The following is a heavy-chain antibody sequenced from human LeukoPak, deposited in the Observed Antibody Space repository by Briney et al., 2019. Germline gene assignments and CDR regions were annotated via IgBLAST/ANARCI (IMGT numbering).Heavy chain of an antibody. CDR3: ARVPYSSGWYYYYYGMDV. V-gene: IGHV1-8*01. CDR2: MNPNSGNT. D-gene: IGHD6-19*01. J-gene: IGHJ6*02. Sequence: ASVKVSCKASGYTFTSYDINWVRQAPGQGLEWMGWMNPNSGNTGYAQKFQGRVTMTRNTSISTAYMELSSLRSEDTAVYYCARVPYSSGWYYYYYGMDVWGQGTTVTVSS. CDR1: GYTFTSYD.